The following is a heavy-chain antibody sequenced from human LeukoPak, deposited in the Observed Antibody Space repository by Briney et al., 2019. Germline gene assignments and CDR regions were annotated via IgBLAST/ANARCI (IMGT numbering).Heavy chain of an antibody. CDR1: GGSFSGYY. J-gene: IGHJ4*02. CDR3: ASYYDSSGYYNY. CDR2: INHSGST. V-gene: IGHV4-34*01. D-gene: IGHD3-22*01. Sequence: SETLSLTCAVYGGSFSGYYWSWIRQPPGKGLEWIGEINHSGSTNYNPSLKSRVTISVDTSKNQFSLKLSSVTAADTAVYYCASYYDSSGYYNYWGQGTPVTVSS.